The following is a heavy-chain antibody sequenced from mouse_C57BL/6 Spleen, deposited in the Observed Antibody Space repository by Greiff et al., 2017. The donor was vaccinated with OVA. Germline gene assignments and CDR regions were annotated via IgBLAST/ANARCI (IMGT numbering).Heavy chain of an antibody. J-gene: IGHJ4*01. CDR3: ARGHYYGNYDYAMDY. Sequence: DVMLVESGGVLVKPGGSLKLSCAASGFTFSDYGMHWVRQAPEKGLEWVAYISSGSSTIYYADTVKGRFTIPRDNAKNTLCLQMTSLRSEDTAMYYCARGHYYGNYDYAMDYWGQGTSVTVSS. CDR1: GFTFSDYG. CDR2: ISSGSSTI. D-gene: IGHD2-1*01. V-gene: IGHV5-17*01.